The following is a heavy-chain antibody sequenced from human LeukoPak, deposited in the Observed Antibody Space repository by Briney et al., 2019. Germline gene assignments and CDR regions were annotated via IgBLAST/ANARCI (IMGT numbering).Heavy chain of an antibody. CDR2: MYYSGST. J-gene: IGHJ4*02. Sequence: PSETLSLTXTVSGGSISSYYWSWIWQPPGKGLEWIGYMYYSGSTNYNPSLKSRVTISVDTSKNQFSLKLTSVTAADTAVYYCARGDNYGLTYFFDYWGQGTLVTVSS. CDR3: ARGDNYGLTYFFDY. V-gene: IGHV4-59*01. CDR1: GGSISSYY. D-gene: IGHD5-24*01.